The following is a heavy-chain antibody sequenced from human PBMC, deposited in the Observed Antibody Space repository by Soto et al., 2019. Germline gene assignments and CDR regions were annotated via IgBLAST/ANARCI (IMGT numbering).Heavy chain of an antibody. V-gene: IGHV3-21*01. Sequence: GYLRLSGAASGFTFSSYSMNWVRQAPGKGLEWVSSISSSSSYIYYADSVKGRFTISRDNAKNSLYLQMNSLRAEDTAVYYCARGSITMIEGLPCSFDYWGQGTLVTVPS. CDR3: ARGSITMIEGLPCSFDY. D-gene: IGHD3-22*01. CDR1: GFTFSSYS. CDR2: ISSSSSYI. J-gene: IGHJ4*02.